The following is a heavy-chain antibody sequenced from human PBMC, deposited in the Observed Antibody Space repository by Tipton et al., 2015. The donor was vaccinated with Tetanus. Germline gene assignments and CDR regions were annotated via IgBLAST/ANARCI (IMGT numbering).Heavy chain of an antibody. CDR1: GFTFRSYW. Sequence: SLRLSCAASGFTFRSYWMHWVRQAPGKGLVWVSRIKSDGSTTSYADSVKGRFTISRDNAKNSLYLQMNSLRAEDTALYHCARSRGDDSSGYYEPYYFDYWGQGTLVTVSS. D-gene: IGHD3-22*01. CDR3: ARSRGDDSSGYYEPYYFDY. J-gene: IGHJ4*02. V-gene: IGHV3-74*01. CDR2: IKSDGSTT.